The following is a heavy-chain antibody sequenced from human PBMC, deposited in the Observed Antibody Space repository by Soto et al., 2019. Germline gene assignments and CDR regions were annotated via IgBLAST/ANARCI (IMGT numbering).Heavy chain of an antibody. CDR1: GFTFSIYS. CDR2: IMPGSSHI. D-gene: IGHD1-7*01. CDR3: ARSRTGTTYGGMDV. V-gene: IGHV3-48*01. J-gene: IGHJ6*02. Sequence: GGSLRLSCAASGFTFSIYSMNWVRQAPGKGLEWVSYIMPGSSHIFYADSVKGRFTISRDNAKNTLYLQMNSLRAEDTAVYYCARSRTGTTYGGMDVWGQGTTVTVSS.